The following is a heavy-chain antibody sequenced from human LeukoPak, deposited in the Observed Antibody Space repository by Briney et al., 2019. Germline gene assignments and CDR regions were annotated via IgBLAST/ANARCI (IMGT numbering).Heavy chain of an antibody. Sequence: GGSLRLSCAASGFTFSNYWMSWVRQAPGKGLEWVANIKEDGSEKYYVESVKGRFTISRDNAKTSLYLQMNSLGAEDTAVYYCARYGSSGEVDYWGQGTLVTVSS. J-gene: IGHJ4*02. CDR3: ARYGSSGEVDY. D-gene: IGHD6-6*01. V-gene: IGHV3-7*01. CDR2: IKEDGSEK. CDR1: GFTFSNYW.